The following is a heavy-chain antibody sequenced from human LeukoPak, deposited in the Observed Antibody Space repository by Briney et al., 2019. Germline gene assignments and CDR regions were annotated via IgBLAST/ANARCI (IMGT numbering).Heavy chain of an antibody. CDR1: GFTFSSYS. J-gene: IGHJ6*03. V-gene: IGHV3-21*01. D-gene: IGHD6-6*01. CDR2: ISSSSSYI. Sequence: GGSLRLSCAASGFTFSSYSMNWVRQAPGKGLEWVSSISSSSSYIYYADSVKGRFTISRDNAKNSLYLQMNSLRAEDTAVYYCARGIWYSSSSRYYYYMDVWGKGTTVTVSS. CDR3: ARGIWYSSSSRYYYYMDV.